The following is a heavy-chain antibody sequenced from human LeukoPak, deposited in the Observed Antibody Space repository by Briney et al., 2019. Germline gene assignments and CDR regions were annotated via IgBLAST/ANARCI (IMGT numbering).Heavy chain of an antibody. Sequence: PGGSLRLSCAASGFTFSSYAMNWVRQAPGKGLEWVSTISCSGDRTYYTDSVKGRFTVSRDNSKNTLSLQMNSLRADDTAVYYCARSSSSSRYYYYYMDVCGKGTTVTV. CDR2: ISCSGDRT. CDR3: ARSSSSSRYYYYYMDV. J-gene: IGHJ6*03. D-gene: IGHD6-6*01. CDR1: GFTFSSYA. V-gene: IGHV3-23*01.